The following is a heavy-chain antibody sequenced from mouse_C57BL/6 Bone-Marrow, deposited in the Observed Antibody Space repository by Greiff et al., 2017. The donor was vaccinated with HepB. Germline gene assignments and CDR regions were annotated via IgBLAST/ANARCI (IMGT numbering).Heavy chain of an antibody. CDR3: ARLGLVGFDY. CDR2: IYIGNGYT. CDR1: GYTFTSYG. D-gene: IGHD1-3*01. V-gene: IGHV1-58*01. Sequence: VQLQQSGAELVRPGSSVKMSCKTSGYTFTSYGINWVKQRPGQGLEWSGYIYIGNGYTEYPGKFKGEATLTSDTSSSTAYMQLSSLTSEDSALYFCARLGLVGFDYGGQGTTLTVAS. J-gene: IGHJ2*01.